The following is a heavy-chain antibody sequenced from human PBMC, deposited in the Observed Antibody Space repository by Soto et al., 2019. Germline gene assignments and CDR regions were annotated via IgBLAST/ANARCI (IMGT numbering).Heavy chain of an antibody. CDR2: INSGSTSV. Sequence: EVQLVESGGGLVQPGGSLRLSCVASGFFFNSYSMNWVRQAPGKGLEWISYINSGSTSVFYADSVKGRFTISRDNAKNSLYLQMHSLRAEDTAVYYCASSASPDAYWGQGTLVTVSS. D-gene: IGHD1-26*01. J-gene: IGHJ4*02. V-gene: IGHV3-48*01. CDR3: ASSASPDAY. CDR1: GFFFNSYS.